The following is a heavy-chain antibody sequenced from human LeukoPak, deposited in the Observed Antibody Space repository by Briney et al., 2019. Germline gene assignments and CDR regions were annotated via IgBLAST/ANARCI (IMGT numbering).Heavy chain of an antibody. Sequence: SETLSLTCTVSGGSISSYYWSWIRQPPGKGLEWIGFIYYSGSTNYNPSLKSRVTISVDTSKNQFSLKLSSVSAADTAVYYCARNDYVWGSYRYSTLFDYWGQGTLVTVSS. V-gene: IGHV4-59*12. CDR3: ARNDYVWGSYRYSTLFDY. CDR1: GGSISSYY. D-gene: IGHD3-16*02. J-gene: IGHJ4*02. CDR2: IYYSGST.